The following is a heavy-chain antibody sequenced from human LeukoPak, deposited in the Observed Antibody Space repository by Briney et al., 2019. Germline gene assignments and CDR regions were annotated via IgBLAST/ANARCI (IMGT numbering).Heavy chain of an antibody. J-gene: IGHJ6*03. D-gene: IGHD1-1*01. CDR1: GGSISSYY. CDR2: IYTSGST. CDR3: ARGDWNPGYYYYYMDV. Sequence: SVTLSLTCTVSGGSISSYYWSWIRQPAGKGLEWIGRIYTSGSTNYNPSLKSRVTMSVDTSKNQFSLKLSSVTAADTAVYYCARGDWNPGYYYYYMDVWGKGTTVTVSS. V-gene: IGHV4-4*07.